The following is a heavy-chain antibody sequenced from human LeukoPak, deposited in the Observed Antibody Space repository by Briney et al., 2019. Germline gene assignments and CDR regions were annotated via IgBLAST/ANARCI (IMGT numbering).Heavy chain of an antibody. CDR2: TYYRSKWYS. CDR3: ARYTSTWYLEH. Sequence: SQTLSLTCAISGDSVSSNSAAWNWLRQSPSRGLEWLGRTYYRSKWYSDYGASVRGRITINPDTSKNHFSLQLHSVTPEVTAVYYCARYTSTWYLEHWGQGTLVTVSS. CDR1: GDSVSSNSAA. V-gene: IGHV6-1*01. D-gene: IGHD6-13*01. J-gene: IGHJ4*02.